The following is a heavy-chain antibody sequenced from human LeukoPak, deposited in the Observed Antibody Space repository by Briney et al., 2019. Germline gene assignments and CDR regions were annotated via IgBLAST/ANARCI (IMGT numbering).Heavy chain of an antibody. CDR3: ARGADEAHY. CDR2: IYYSGST. J-gene: IGHJ4*02. CDR1: GGSISSYY. D-gene: IGHD5-24*01. V-gene: IGHV4-59*01. Sequence: PSETLSLTCTVSGGSISSYYWSWIRQPPGKGLEWIGYIYYSGSTNYNPSLKSRVTISVDTSKNQFSLKLSSVTAADTVVYYCARGADEAHYWGQGTLVTVSS.